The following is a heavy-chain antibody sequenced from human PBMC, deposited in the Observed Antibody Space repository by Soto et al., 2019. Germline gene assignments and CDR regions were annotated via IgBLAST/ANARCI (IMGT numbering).Heavy chain of an antibody. D-gene: IGHD2-15*01. V-gene: IGHV2-5*01. CDR3: AHAPLAQYFDH. CDR1: GFSLSTSGVG. J-gene: IGHJ4*02. CDR2: IYWNGDT. Sequence: SGPTLVNPTQTLTLACSFSGFSLSTSGVGVVWIRQPPGKALEWLALIYWNGDTRYSPSLNSRLTITRDTSKNLVVLTMTNMDPVDTATYYCAHAPLAQYFDHWGQGTLVTVSS.